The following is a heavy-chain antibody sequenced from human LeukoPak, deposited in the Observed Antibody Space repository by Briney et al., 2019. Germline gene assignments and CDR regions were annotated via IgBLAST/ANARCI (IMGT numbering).Heavy chain of an antibody. Sequence: GASEKVSCKASGYTFTSYGISWVRQAPGQGLEWMGWISAYNGNTNYAQKLQGRVTMTTDTSTGTAYMELRSLRSDDTAVYYCARDHAVAVNWFDPWGQGTLVTVSS. J-gene: IGHJ5*02. CDR2: ISAYNGNT. CDR1: GYTFTSYG. V-gene: IGHV1-18*01. CDR3: ARDHAVAVNWFDP. D-gene: IGHD6-19*01.